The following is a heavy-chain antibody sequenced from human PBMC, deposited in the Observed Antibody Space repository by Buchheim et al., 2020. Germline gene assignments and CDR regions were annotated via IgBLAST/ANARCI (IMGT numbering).Heavy chain of an antibody. J-gene: IGHJ6*02. Sequence: QVQLVETGGGVVQPGRSLRLSCAASGFTFGSHAMHWVRQAPGKGLEWVAFIWYDGSNRHYADSVKGRFTVSRDNSKNTLFLEMNSLRAEDTAVYYCARVYGDYDLGGMDVWGQGTT. CDR2: IWYDGSNR. D-gene: IGHD4-17*01. CDR3: ARVYGDYDLGGMDV. V-gene: IGHV3-33*01. CDR1: GFTFGSHA.